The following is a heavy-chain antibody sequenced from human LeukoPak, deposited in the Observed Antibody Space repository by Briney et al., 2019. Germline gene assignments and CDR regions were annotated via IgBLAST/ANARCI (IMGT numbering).Heavy chain of an antibody. CDR2: IFTSGST. CDR1: GGSISSYY. V-gene: IGHV4-4*07. D-gene: IGHD1-20*01. J-gene: IGHJ4*02. CDR3: ARLMGNWNRPKLDY. Sequence: SETLSLTCTVSGGSISSYYWSWIRQPAGKGLEWIGRIFTSGSTNYNPSLNSQVTMSVDTSKNQFSLKLSSVTAADTAVYYCARLMGNWNRPKLDYWGQGTLVTVSS.